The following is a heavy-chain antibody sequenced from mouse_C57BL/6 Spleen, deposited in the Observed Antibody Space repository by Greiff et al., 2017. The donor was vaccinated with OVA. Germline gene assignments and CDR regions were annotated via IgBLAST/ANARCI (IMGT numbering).Heavy chain of an antibody. Sequence: QVQLQQSGPELVKPGASVKISCKASGYAFSSSWMNWVKQRPGKGLEWIGRIYPGDGDTNYNGKFKGKATLTADKSSSTAYMQLSSLTSEDSAVYFCAKPATGTYFDYWGQGTTLTVSS. CDR1: GYAFSSSW. CDR3: AKPATGTYFDY. V-gene: IGHV1-82*01. J-gene: IGHJ2*01. CDR2: IYPGDGDT. D-gene: IGHD4-1*01.